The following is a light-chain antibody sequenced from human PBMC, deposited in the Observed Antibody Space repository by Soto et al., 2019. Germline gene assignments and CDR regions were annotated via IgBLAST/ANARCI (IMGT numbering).Light chain of an antibody. CDR2: GAS. CDR1: QSVSSSY. CDR3: QHYGSSPLT. J-gene: IGKJ4*01. Sequence: IVLTQSPGTLSLSPGERATLSCRASQSVSSSYLAWYQQKPGQAPRLLIYGASSRATGVPDRFSASGSGTDFTLTISRLEPEDFAVYYCQHYGSSPLTFGGGTKVDIK. V-gene: IGKV3-20*01.